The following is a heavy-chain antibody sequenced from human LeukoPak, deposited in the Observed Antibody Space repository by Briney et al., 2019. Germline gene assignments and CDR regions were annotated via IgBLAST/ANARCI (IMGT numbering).Heavy chain of an antibody. CDR1: GFTFSSYV. D-gene: IGHD6-19*01. CDR2: ISYDGSNE. J-gene: IGHJ4*02. Sequence: GGSLRLSCAASGFTFSSYVMHWVRQAPGKGLEWVAIISYDGSNEYYADSVKGRFTISRDNSKNTLYLQMNSLRAEDTAVYYCARAIYPAVAGTLLGPGDYWGQGTLVTVSS. CDR3: ARAIYPAVAGTLLGPGDY. V-gene: IGHV3-30*04.